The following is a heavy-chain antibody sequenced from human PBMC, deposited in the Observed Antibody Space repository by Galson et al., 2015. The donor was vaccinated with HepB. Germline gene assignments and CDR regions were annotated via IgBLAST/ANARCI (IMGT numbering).Heavy chain of an antibody. CDR3: ARDLGAIAAVQYYFDY. CDR1: GFTFSDYY. CDR2: ISDRSNYI. D-gene: IGHD6-25*01. V-gene: IGHV3-11*06. Sequence: LRLSCAASGFTFSDYYMSWIRQAPGKGLEWVSYISDRSNYINYADSVKGRFTISRDNAENSLYLQMNSLRAEDTAVYYCARDLGAIAAVQYYFDYWGQGTLVTVSS. J-gene: IGHJ4*02.